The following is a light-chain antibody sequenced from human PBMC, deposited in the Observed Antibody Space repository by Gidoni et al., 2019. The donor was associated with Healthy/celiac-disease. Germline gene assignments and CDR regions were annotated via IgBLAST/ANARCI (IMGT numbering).Light chain of an antibody. CDR1: QDISNY. Sequence: DIQMTQSPSSLSASVGDRVTITCQASQDISNYLNWYQQKAGKAPKLLIYEASNLETGVPSRFSGSGSGTDFTFTISSLQPEDIATYYCQQYDNVPRTFGGGTKVEIK. CDR3: QQYDNVPRT. J-gene: IGKJ4*01. V-gene: IGKV1-33*01. CDR2: EAS.